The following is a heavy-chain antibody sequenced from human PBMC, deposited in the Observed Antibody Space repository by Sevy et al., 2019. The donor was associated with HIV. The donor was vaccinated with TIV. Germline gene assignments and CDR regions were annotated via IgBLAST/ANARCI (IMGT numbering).Heavy chain of an antibody. D-gene: IGHD2-2*01. CDR2: INGKGRST. CDR3: AKTINSGGGVVPAANYYYYGLDV. V-gene: IGHV3-23*01. J-gene: IGHJ6*02. CDR1: GFTFSGYA. Sequence: GGSLRLSCAASGFTFSGYAMNWVRQAPGKGLEWVSAINGKGRSTHYADSVEGRFTISRDNSKSTLYLEMNSLRAEDTAVYYCAKTINSGGGVVPAANYYYYGLDVWGQGTTVTVSS.